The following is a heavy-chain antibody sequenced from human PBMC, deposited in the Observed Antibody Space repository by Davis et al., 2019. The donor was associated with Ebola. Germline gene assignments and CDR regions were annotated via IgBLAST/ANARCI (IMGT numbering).Heavy chain of an antibody. CDR3: AREAGSGWANGFDP. J-gene: IGHJ5*02. CDR2: ISSSSSNI. V-gene: IGHV3-48*01. D-gene: IGHD6-19*01. Sequence: GGSLRLSCAASGFTFTSYSMNWVRQAPGKGLEWASYISSSSSNIHYADSVKDRFTISRDNAKNSLYLQMNSLRAEDTAVYYCAREAGSGWANGFDPGGQGTLVTVSS. CDR1: GFTFTSYS.